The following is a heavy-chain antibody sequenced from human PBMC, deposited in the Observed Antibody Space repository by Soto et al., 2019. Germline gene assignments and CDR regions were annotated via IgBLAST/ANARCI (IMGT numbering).Heavy chain of an antibody. V-gene: IGHV4-59*01. Sequence: SETLSLTCTVSGGSITSYSWSWIRQPPGKGLEWIGYVHFSGSTKHNASLKSRATLSLDKSKNQFFLKLSSVTAADTAVYYCASVRGYSYGLHGLDYWSQGTLVTVSS. D-gene: IGHD5-18*01. CDR2: VHFSGST. CDR1: GGSITSYS. CDR3: ASVRGYSYGLHGLDY. J-gene: IGHJ4*02.